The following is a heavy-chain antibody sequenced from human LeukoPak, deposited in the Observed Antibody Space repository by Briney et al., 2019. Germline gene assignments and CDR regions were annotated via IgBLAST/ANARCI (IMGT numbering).Heavy chain of an antibody. CDR3: ARHRTYYYDSSGYYPNYGMDV. Sequence: GESLKISCKGSGYSFTSYWIGWVRQMPGKGLEWMGIIYPGDSDTRYSPSFQGQVTISADKSISTAYLQWSSLKASDTAMYYCARHRTYYYDSSGYYPNYGMDVWGQGTTVTVSS. J-gene: IGHJ6*02. CDR2: IYPGDSDT. D-gene: IGHD3-22*01. V-gene: IGHV5-51*01. CDR1: GYSFTSYW.